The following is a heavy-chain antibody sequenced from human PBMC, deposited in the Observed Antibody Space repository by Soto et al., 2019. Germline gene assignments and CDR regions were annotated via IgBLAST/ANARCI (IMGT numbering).Heavy chain of an antibody. Sequence: SQTLSLPCVISGDSVSSNSAAWNWIRQSPSRGLEWLGRTYYRSKWYNDYAVSVKSRITINPDTSKNQFSLHLNSVTPEDTAVYYCAREGFWSVYSAYNWFDPWGQGSLVTV. V-gene: IGHV6-1*01. CDR2: TYYRSKWYN. J-gene: IGHJ5*02. CDR1: GDSVSSNSAA. D-gene: IGHD3-3*01. CDR3: AREGFWSVYSAYNWFDP.